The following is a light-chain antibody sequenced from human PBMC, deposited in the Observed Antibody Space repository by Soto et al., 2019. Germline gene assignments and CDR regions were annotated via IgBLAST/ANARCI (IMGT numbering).Light chain of an antibody. CDR2: EVT. CDR1: SSDVDAYKY. CDR3: TSYVGNDIWV. V-gene: IGLV2-8*01. Sequence: QSALTQPPSASGSPGQSVTISCTGTSSDVDAYKYVSWYQQYPGKAPKLMIYEVTKRPSGVPDRFSGSNSGNTASLTVSGLQAEDEADYYCTSYVGNDIWVFGGGTKVTVL. J-gene: IGLJ3*02.